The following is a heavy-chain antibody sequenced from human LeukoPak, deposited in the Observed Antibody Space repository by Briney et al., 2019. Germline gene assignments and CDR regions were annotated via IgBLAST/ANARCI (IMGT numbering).Heavy chain of an antibody. CDR3: ARRAIVVVPAAIRDYYYYYGMDV. D-gene: IGHD2-2*01. J-gene: IGHJ6*02. Sequence: GASVKVSCKASGYTFTSYDINWVRQATGQGLEWMGWMNPNSGNTGYAQKFQGRVTMTRNTFISTAYMELSSLRSEDTAVYYCARRAIVVVPAAIRDYYYYYGMDVWGQGTTVTVSS. CDR2: MNPNSGNT. CDR1: GYTFTSYD. V-gene: IGHV1-8*01.